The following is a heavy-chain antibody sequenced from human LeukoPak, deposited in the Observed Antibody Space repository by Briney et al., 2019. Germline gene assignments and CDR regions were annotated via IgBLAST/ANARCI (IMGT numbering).Heavy chain of an antibody. CDR1: GGSVSTYY. CDR2: MSNSGST. CDR3: ARRRASGFGELLDF. J-gene: IGHJ4*02. V-gene: IGHV4-59*08. D-gene: IGHD3-10*01. Sequence: SETLSLTCTVSGGSVSTYYWHWIRQPPGKGLEWIGYMSNSGSTNYNPSLKSRATISIDTSRDQFSLKVNSVTAADTAVYYCARRRASGFGELLDFWGQGTLVTVSS.